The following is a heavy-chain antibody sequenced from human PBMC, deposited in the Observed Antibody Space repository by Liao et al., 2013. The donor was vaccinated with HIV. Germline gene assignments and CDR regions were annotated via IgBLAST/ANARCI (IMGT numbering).Heavy chain of an antibody. D-gene: IGHD4-17*01. CDR2: IYYTGTT. V-gene: IGHV4-30-4*08. Sequence: QVQLQESGPGLVKPSQTLSLTCTVSGGSISSSDYYWSWIRQPPGKGLEWIGYIYYTGTTYSNPSLNSRVTISIDTSKNQFSLKLTSVTAADTAVYYCAVGDYGAYKAFDFWGQGTVVTVSS. J-gene: IGHJ3*01. CDR1: GGSISSSDYY. CDR3: AVGDYGAYKAFDF.